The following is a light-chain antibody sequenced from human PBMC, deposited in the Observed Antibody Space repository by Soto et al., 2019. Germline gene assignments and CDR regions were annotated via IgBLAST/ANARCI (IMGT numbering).Light chain of an antibody. CDR1: SNDVGAYNY. J-gene: IGLJ3*02. CDR3: SSFAARNTWV. V-gene: IGLV2-8*01. Sequence: QSALTQPPSASGSAGQSVTISCTGTSNDVGAYNYVSWYQQHAGKAPKLVIYDVTKRPSGVPDRFSGSKSANTASLTVSGLQAEEEDDYCCSSFAARNTWVFGGGTKLAVL. CDR2: DVT.